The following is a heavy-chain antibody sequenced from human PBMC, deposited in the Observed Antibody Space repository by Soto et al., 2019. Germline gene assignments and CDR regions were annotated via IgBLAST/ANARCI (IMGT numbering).Heavy chain of an antibody. CDR1: GFSLSTNGVG. CDR2: IYWDDDK. D-gene: IGHD5-18*01. V-gene: IGHV2-5*02. Sequence: QITLKESGPPLVKPTQTLTLTCTFSGFSLSTNGVGVGWIRQPPGKALEWLALIYWDDDKRYSPSLKNRVTITKDTSKNQVVLTLTNMDPVDTATYYCAHRTDTPMADAFDIWGQGTMVTVSS. J-gene: IGHJ3*02. CDR3: AHRTDTPMADAFDI.